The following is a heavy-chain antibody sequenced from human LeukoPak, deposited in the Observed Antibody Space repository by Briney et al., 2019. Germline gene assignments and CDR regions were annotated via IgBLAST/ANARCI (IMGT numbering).Heavy chain of an antibody. CDR2: INAGNGHT. Sequence: ASVKVSCKASGYTFTSYAMHWVRQAPGQRLEWMGWINAGNGHTKYSQKFQGRVNITRDTSASTAYMERSSLNSEDTAVYYCASGVRGADYYFYGMDVWGQGTTVTVSS. CDR3: ASGVRGADYYFYGMDV. CDR1: GYTFTSYA. J-gene: IGHJ6*02. D-gene: IGHD3-10*01. V-gene: IGHV1-3*01.